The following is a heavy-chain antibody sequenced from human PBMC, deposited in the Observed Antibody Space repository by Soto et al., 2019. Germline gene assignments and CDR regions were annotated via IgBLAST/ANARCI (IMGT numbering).Heavy chain of an antibody. J-gene: IGHJ5*02. D-gene: IGHD2-2*01. V-gene: IGHV4-31*03. CDR2: IYYSGST. CDR3: ARTTDCSSTSCEDPNWFDP. Sequence: SETLSLTCTVSGGSISSGGYYWSWIRQHPGKGLEWIGYIYYSGSTYYNPSLKSRVTISVDTSKNQFSLKLSSVTAADTAVYYCARTTDCSSTSCEDPNWFDPWGQGTLVTVSS. CDR1: GGSISSGGYY.